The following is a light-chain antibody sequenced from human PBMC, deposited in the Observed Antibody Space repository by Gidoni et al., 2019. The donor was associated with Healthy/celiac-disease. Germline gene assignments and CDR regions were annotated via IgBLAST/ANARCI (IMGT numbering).Light chain of an antibody. V-gene: IGKV1-39*01. Sequence: DIQMTQSPSSLSASVGDRDIITCRASQSINSYLNWYQEKPGKAPKLLVYAASSLQSGVPSRFSGSGSGTDFTLTISSLQPEDFATYYCQQSYSTPFTFGPGTKVDIK. CDR2: AAS. CDR3: QQSYSTPFT. CDR1: QSINSY. J-gene: IGKJ3*01.